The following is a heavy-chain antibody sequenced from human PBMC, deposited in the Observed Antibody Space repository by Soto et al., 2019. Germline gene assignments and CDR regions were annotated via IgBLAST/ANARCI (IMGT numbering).Heavy chain of an antibody. J-gene: IGHJ6*02. CDR1: GYTFTSYY. CDR2: IIPIFGTA. D-gene: IGHD6-13*01. V-gene: IGHV1-69*13. Sequence: SVKVSCKASGYTFTSYYMHWVRQAPGQGLEWMGGIIPIFGTANYAQKFQGRVTITADGSTSTAYMELSSLRSEDTAVYYCASGTLQLAHYYYYGMDVWGQGTTVTVSS. CDR3: ASGTLQLAHYYYYGMDV.